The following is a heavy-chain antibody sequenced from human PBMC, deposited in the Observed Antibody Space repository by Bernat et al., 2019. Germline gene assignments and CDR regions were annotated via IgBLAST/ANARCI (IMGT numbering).Heavy chain of an antibody. CDR3: ARDYYASVSQDV. V-gene: IGHV3-7*03. CDR1: GFTISSFW. J-gene: IGHJ4*02. Sequence: EVQLVESGGDLVQPGGSLRLSCAASGFTISSFWMTWVRQAPGKGLEWVANINQDGSQQYYVDSVRGRFTISRDNSKNSLYLQMNSLRAEDTAVFYCARDYYASVSQDVWGQGTLVTVSS. CDR2: INQDGSQQ. D-gene: IGHD3-10*01.